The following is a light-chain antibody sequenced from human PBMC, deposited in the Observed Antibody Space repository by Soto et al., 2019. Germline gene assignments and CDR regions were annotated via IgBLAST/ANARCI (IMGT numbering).Light chain of an antibody. Sequence: QSALTQPASVSGSPGQSITISCTGTSSDVGDYVSWYQQHPGKAPKPLIYKVSNRPSGVSNRFSGSKSGNTASLTISVLQAEDEADYYCSSYTRTSTYVFGTGTKVTVL. V-gene: IGLV2-14*01. CDR3: SSYTRTSTYV. J-gene: IGLJ1*01. CDR1: SSDVGDY. CDR2: KVS.